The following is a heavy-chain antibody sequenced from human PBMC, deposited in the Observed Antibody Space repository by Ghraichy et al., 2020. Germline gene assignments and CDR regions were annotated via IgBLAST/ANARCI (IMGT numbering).Heavy chain of an antibody. CDR1: VGSFSGYY. V-gene: IGHV4-34*01. Sequence: SETLSLTCAVYVGSFSGYYWSWIRQPPGRGLEWNGEINPTGITNNSPSLKSRLTMLVDTSKNQFSLKLKSVTAADTAMYYCARRRELWSVAEGDAFDLWGRGTMVTVSS. CDR2: INPTGIT. J-gene: IGHJ3*01. D-gene: IGHD5-18*01. CDR3: ARRRELWSVAEGDAFDL.